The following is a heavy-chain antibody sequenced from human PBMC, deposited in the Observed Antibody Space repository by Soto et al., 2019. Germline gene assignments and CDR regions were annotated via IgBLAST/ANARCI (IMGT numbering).Heavy chain of an antibody. D-gene: IGHD1-26*01. Sequence: QGQVVQSGGESMQPGASVIVSCKVSGYNFNSHSINWVRQAPGQGLEWMGRINTNTGNPTYEQGFTGRFVFSVDTSVIKVYLQIFSLKADDSAVYYCARDRAGGSFDYWGQGTLVTVSS. CDR3: ARDRAGGSFDY. V-gene: IGHV7-4-1*01. CDR1: GYNFNSHS. J-gene: IGHJ4*02. CDR2: INTNTGNP.